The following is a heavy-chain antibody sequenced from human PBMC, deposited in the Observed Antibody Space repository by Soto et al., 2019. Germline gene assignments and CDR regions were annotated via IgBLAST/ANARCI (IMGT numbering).Heavy chain of an antibody. CDR2: ISAYNGNT. J-gene: IGHJ6*03. D-gene: IGHD6-13*01. V-gene: IGHV1-18*01. CDR3: ARVDSSSWYTGRGNYYYMDV. Sequence: ASVKVSCKASGYTFTSYGISWVRQAPGQGLEWMGWISAYNGNTNYAQKLQGRVTMTTDTSTSTAYMELRSLRSDDTAVYYCARVDSSSWYTGRGNYYYMDVWGKGTTVTVSS. CDR1: GYTFTSYG.